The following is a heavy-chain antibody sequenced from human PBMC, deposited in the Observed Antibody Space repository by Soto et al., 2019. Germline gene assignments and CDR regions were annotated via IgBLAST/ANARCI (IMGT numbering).Heavy chain of an antibody. CDR3: ARVPTGGYDWV. D-gene: IGHD5-12*01. CDR1: GFTISTHW. Sequence: EVQLLESGGGLIQPGGSLRLSCAASGFTISTHWMHWVRQAPGKGLVWVSRINSDGSTTNYVDSVKGRFTISRDNAKNTVYLQMNSLRAEDTAVYYCARVPTGGYDWVWGQGTLVTVSS. CDR2: INSDGSTT. J-gene: IGHJ4*02. V-gene: IGHV3-74*01.